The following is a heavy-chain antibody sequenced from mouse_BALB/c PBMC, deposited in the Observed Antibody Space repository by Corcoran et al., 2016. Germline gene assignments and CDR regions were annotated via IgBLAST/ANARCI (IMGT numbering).Heavy chain of an antibody. J-gene: IGHJ4*01. CDR3: ARSLYDYFYYAMYY. Sequence: VQLQQSGPELVKPGASEKISCKASGYTFTDYNMHWVKQRHGKRLEWIGYIYPYNGGTGYNQKFKSKATLTVDNSSSTAYMELRSLTSEDSAVYYCARSLYDYFYYAMYYWGQGTSVTVSS. CDR2: IYPYNGGT. CDR1: GYTFTDYN. V-gene: IGHV1S29*02. D-gene: IGHD2-4*01.